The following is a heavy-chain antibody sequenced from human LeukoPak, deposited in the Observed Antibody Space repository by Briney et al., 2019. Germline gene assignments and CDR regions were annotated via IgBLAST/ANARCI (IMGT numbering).Heavy chain of an antibody. CDR2: IWNDGSNK. CDR1: GFTFSHYG. V-gene: IGHV3-33*06. Sequence: GGSLRLSCAASGFTFSHYGMHWVRQAPGRGLEWVAVIWNDGSNKCYADSVKGRFTISRDNSQNTVDLHMNSLRAEDTAVYYCAKDAQRGFDYSNSLEYWGQGTLVTVSS. CDR3: AKDAQRGFDYSNSLEY. J-gene: IGHJ4*02. D-gene: IGHD4-11*01.